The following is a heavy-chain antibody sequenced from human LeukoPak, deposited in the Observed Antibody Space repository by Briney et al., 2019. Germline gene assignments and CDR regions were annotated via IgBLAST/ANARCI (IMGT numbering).Heavy chain of an antibody. CDR2: IYYSGST. J-gene: IGHJ4*02. D-gene: IGHD4-17*01. CDR1: GGSIGGTSYY. V-gene: IGHV4-61*05. Sequence: SETLSLTCTVSGGSIGGTSYYWSWIRQPPGKGLEWIGYIYYSGSTNYNPSLKSRVTISVDKSKNQFSLKLSSVTAADTAVYYCARAAGDDYGDYAIDYWGQGTLVTVSS. CDR3: ARAAGDDYGDYAIDY.